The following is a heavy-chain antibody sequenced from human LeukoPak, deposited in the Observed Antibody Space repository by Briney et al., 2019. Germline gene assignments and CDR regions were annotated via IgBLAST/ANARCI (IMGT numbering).Heavy chain of an antibody. CDR1: GFTFSTCA. V-gene: IGHV3-23*01. D-gene: IGHD3-10*01. J-gene: IGHJ6*03. Sequence: GGSLRLSCAVSGFTFSTCAMSWVRQAPGKGLAWVSVISGGAVSIYYADSVKGRFTISRDNSNNTLYLQMNSLRAEDTAVYYCAKSTRGYNYYMDVWGKGTTVTVSS. CDR2: ISGGAVSI. CDR3: AKSTRGYNYYMDV.